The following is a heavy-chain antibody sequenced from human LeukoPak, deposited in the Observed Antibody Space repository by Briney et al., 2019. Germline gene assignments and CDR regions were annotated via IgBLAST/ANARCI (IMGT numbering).Heavy chain of an antibody. V-gene: IGHV4-59*01. CDR2: IHYTGST. Sequence: SETLSLTCTVSGNSFGDYYWSWIRQPAGKGLECIGYIHYTGSTNYNPSLKSRVTMSVETSKNQFSLKLKSVTAADTAVYYCARGGYYGSGNDFRFDPWGQGTLVTVSS. D-gene: IGHD3-10*01. CDR3: ARGGYYGSGNDFRFDP. J-gene: IGHJ5*02. CDR1: GNSFGDYY.